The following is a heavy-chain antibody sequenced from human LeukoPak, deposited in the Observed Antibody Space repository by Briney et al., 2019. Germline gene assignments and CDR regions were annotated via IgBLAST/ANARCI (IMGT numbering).Heavy chain of an antibody. CDR3: ARPPYPGATLFYFDS. V-gene: IGHV3-7*01. J-gene: IGHJ4*02. CDR1: RVTFTGYW. D-gene: IGHD2/OR15-2a*01. CDR2: IKPDGSDN. Sequence: PGGALRLSCAPSRVTFTGYWMTWGRQAPGEGLEWAAFIKPDGSDNYYADSVRSRVTTSRENDKNSLYLQMNSLGAEDTAVYYCARPPYPGATLFYFDSWGQGTLVTVSS.